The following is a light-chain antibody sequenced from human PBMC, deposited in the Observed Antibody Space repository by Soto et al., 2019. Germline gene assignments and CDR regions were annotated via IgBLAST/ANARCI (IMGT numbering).Light chain of an antibody. J-gene: IGLJ1*01. Sequence: QSVLTQPASVSGSPGPSITISCTGTSSDVGAYNYVSWYQQFPGKAPKLMIYEVTNRPSGVSNRFSGSKSGNTASLTISGLQAEDEGDYYCTSFTTSSTYVFGTGTKVTVL. CDR1: SSDVGAYNY. V-gene: IGLV2-14*01. CDR3: TSFTTSSTYV. CDR2: EVT.